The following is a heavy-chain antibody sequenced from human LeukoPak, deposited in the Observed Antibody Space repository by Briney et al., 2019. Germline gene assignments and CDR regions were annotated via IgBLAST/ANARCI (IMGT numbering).Heavy chain of an antibody. CDR3: ARDLPIHY. V-gene: IGHV3-30*04. Sequence: QSGGSLRLSCAASGFTFSSYAMHWVRQAPGKGLEWVAVISYDGSNKYYADSVKGRFTISRDNSKNTLYLQMNSLRAEDTAVYYCARDLPIHYWGQGTLVTVSS. CDR1: GFTFSSYA. CDR2: ISYDGSNK. J-gene: IGHJ4*02.